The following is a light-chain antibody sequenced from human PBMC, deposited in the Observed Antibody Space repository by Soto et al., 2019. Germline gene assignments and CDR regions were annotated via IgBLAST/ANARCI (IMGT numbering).Light chain of an antibody. CDR1: QSVSSY. V-gene: IGKV3-11*01. Sequence: EIVLTQSPATLSLSPGERTTLSCRASQSVSSYLAWYQQTPGQAPRLLIYDASNSATGIPARFSCSGSGTDFTLTISSLEPDDFAVYYGQECNNWPYTFGQRTKLEIK. CDR3: QECNNWPYT. J-gene: IGKJ2*01. CDR2: DAS.